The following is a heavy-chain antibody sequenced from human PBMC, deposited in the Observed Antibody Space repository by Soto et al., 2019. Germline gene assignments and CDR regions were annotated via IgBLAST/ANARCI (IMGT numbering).Heavy chain of an antibody. Sequence: QLHLVQSGAVVKKPGASVTVSCSASGYPVTAYYMHWVRQAPGRGLEWMGGINPATGAAKYTQTFQGRVNMARDTSTSTGFMELSGLTSEEPAVFYCARGGGVGVAGSAAFDMWGQGTLVTVSS. CDR2: INPATGAA. D-gene: IGHD3-3*01. CDR1: GYPVTAYY. J-gene: IGHJ3*02. V-gene: IGHV1-2*02. CDR3: ARGGGVGVAGSAAFDM.